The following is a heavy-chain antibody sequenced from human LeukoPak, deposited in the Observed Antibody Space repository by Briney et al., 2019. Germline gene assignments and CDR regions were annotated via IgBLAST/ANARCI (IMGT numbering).Heavy chain of an antibody. CDR3: ARAIFSRGWYLVDY. D-gene: IGHD6-19*01. CDR1: GFPFSSYS. V-gene: IGHV3-21*01. J-gene: IGHJ4*02. Sequence: GGSLRLSCAASGFPFSSYSMNWVRRAPGRGLEWVSSISTRIDYMYYADSVKGRFTISRDNTKNSLYLQMNSLRAEDTAVYYCARAIFSRGWYLVDYWGQGTLVTVSS. CDR2: ISTRIDYM.